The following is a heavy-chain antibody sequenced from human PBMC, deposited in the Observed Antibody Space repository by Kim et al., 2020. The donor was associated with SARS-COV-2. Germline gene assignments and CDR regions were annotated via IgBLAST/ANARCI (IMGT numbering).Heavy chain of an antibody. CDR3: ARYIVGATCFDY. Sequence: YTPSLKSRVTISVVTTKNQFSLKLSSVAAAETAVYYCARYIVGATCFDYWGQGTLVTVSS. V-gene: IGHV4-34*01. J-gene: IGHJ4*02. D-gene: IGHD1-26*01.